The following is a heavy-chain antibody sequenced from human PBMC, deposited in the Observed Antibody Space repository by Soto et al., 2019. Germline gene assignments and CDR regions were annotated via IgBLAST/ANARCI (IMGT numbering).Heavy chain of an antibody. CDR3: ARGPRGSSGYKFDY. V-gene: IGHV1-46*01. Sequence: QVQLVQSGAEVKKPGASVKVSCKASGYTFTSNYMHWVRQAPGQGPEWMGIVNPSDGYTNYAQKFQSRVTXXRXTXTSTVYRELNSLRSEDTAVYYCARGPRGSSGYKFDYWGQGTLVTVSS. D-gene: IGHD3-22*01. CDR1: GYTFTSNY. CDR2: VNPSDGYT. J-gene: IGHJ4*02.